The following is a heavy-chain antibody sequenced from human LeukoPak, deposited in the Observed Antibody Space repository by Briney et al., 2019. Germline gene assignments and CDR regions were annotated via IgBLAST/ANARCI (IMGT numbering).Heavy chain of an antibody. CDR1: GFTFSSYE. CDR2: ISSSGSTI. V-gene: IGHV3-48*03. CDR3: AKSRIPVARPFEGAF. J-gene: IGHJ4*02. D-gene: IGHD6-19*01. Sequence: PGGSLRLSCAASGFTFSSYEMNWVRQAPGKGLEWVSYISSSGSTIYYADSVKGRFTISRDNAKNSLYLQMNSLRAEDTALYYCAKSRIPVARPFEGAFWGQGTLVSVSS.